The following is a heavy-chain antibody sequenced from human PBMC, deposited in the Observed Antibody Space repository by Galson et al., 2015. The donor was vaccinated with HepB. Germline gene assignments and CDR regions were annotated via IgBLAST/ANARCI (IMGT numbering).Heavy chain of an antibody. CDR2: ISYDGRNK. D-gene: IGHD6-13*01. CDR1: GFKFRDYG. Sequence: SLRLSCAVSGFKFRDYGMHWVRQAPGKGLEWVAVISYDGRNKYYADSVKGRFTISRDNSKNTLYLQVNSLRTEDTAMYYCAKDWGFAVAGTQPLDFWGQGTLVTVSS. V-gene: IGHV3-30*18. J-gene: IGHJ4*02. CDR3: AKDWGFAVAGTQPLDF.